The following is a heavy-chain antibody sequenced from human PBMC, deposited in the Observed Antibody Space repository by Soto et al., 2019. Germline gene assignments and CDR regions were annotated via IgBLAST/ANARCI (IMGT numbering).Heavy chain of an antibody. CDR1: GGSVSSGSYY. J-gene: IGHJ6*02. CDR3: ARDPMDYCSGGSCDSYYYYGMDV. V-gene: IGHV4-61*01. CDR2: IYYRGST. Sequence: QVQLQESGPGLVKPSETLSLTCTVSGGSVSSGSYYWSWIRQPPGKGLEWIGSIYYRGSTNYNPSLKRRVTISVDTSKNQFSLKLSSVTAADTAVYYCARDPMDYCSGGSCDSYYYYGMDVWGQGTTVTVSS. D-gene: IGHD2-15*01.